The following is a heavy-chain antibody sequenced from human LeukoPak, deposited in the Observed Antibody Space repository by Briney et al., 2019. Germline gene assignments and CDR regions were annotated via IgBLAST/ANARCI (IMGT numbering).Heavy chain of an antibody. CDR3: ARVRGVDWFDP. D-gene: IGHD2-21*01. CDR2: INPSGGST. V-gene: IGHV1-46*01. CDR1: GHTFTSYY. J-gene: IGHJ5*02. Sequence: ASVKVSCKASGHTFTSYYMHWVRQAPGQGLEWMGIINPSGGSTSYAQKFQGRVTMTRDMSTSTVYMELSSLRSEDTAVYYCARVRGVDWFDPWGQGTLVTVSS.